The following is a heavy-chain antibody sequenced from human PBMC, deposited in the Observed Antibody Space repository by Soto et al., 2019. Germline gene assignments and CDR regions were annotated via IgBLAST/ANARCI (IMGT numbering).Heavy chain of an antibody. CDR3: AKMTSSGWYDPVFH. D-gene: IGHD6-19*01. CDR1: GFSFSDYY. Sequence: QVQLVESGGGLVKPRGSLRLSCVASGFSFSDYYMSWVRQAPGKGLEWISYISGSSSNIYYADSVKGRFTISRDNAENSVLLQMNNLRAEDTARYYCAKMTSSGWYDPVFHWGQGTLVTVSS. J-gene: IGHJ4*02. V-gene: IGHV3-11*01. CDR2: ISGSSSNI.